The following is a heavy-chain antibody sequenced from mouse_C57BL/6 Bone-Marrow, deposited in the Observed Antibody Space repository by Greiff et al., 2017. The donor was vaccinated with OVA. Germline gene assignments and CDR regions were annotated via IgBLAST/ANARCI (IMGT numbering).Heavy chain of an antibody. Sequence: QVQLKESGAELVMPGASVKLSCKASGYTFTSYWMHWVKQRPGQGLEWIGEIDPSDSYTNYNQKFKGKSTLTVDKSSSTAYMQLSSLTSEDSAVYYCARYIYYGDYWYFDVWGTGTTVTVSS. D-gene: IGHD2-13*01. CDR2: IDPSDSYT. CDR3: ARYIYYGDYWYFDV. V-gene: IGHV1-69*01. CDR1: GYTFTSYW. J-gene: IGHJ1*03.